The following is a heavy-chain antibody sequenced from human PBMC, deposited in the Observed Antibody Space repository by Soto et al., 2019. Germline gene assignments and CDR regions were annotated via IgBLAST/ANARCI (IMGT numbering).Heavy chain of an antibody. J-gene: IGHJ4*02. CDR1: GYTFTSYA. CDR3: AREEDTASGPYFDY. D-gene: IGHD5-18*01. Sequence: GASVKVSCKASGYTFTSYAMHWVRQAPGQRLEWMGWINAGNGNTKYSQKFQGRVTITRDTPASTAYMELSSLRSEDTAVYYCAREEDTASGPYFDYRGQGTLVTVSS. CDR2: INAGNGNT. V-gene: IGHV1-3*01.